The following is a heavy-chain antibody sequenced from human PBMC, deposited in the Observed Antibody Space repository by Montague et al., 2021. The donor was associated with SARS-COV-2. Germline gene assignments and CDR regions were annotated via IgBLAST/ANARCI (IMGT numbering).Heavy chain of an antibody. D-gene: IGHD2-15*01. CDR3: ACDRIGRCWLDH. J-gene: IGHJ5*02. CDR1: GGSLSTPHY. CDR2: VYYSGNA. Sequence: SETLSLTCAVSGGSLSTPHYWSWVRLPPGKGLEWIGEVYYSGNAKYNASLNGRVTISVDKSKNQFSLRLTSVTAADTAIYYCACDRIGRCWLDHWGQGTLVTVSS. V-gene: IGHV4-4*02.